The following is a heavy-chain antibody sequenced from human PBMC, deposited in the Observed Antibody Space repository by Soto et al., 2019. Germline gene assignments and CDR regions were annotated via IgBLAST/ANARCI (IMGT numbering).Heavy chain of an antibody. CDR1: GFSFTGYY. D-gene: IGHD6-6*01. Sequence: ASVKVSCKASGFSFTGYYIHWLRQAPGQGLEWMGWINAHSGGTEYAQKFQGRVTLTRDTSIATAYLTLTSLTSDDTALYYCAKDLTRQLAYWLDPWGQGTPATVSS. J-gene: IGHJ5*02. CDR2: INAHSGGT. CDR3: AKDLTRQLAYWLDP. V-gene: IGHV1-2*02.